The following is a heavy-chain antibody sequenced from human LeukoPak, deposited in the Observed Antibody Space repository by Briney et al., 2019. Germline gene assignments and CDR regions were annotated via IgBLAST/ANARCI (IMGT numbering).Heavy chain of an antibody. CDR3: ASGYSSDYGGNTY. J-gene: IGHJ4*02. CDR1: GFTVSSYA. CDR2: ISGSGGST. D-gene: IGHD4-23*01. Sequence: GGSLRLSCAASGFTVSSYAVSWVRQAPGKGLAWVSAISGSGGSTYYADSVKGRFTISRDNSKNTLYLQMNSLRAEDTAVYYCASGYSSDYGGNTYWGQGTLVTVSS. V-gene: IGHV3-23*01.